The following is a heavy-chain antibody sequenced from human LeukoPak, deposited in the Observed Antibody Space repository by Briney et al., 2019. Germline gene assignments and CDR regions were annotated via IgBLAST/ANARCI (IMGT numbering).Heavy chain of an antibody. J-gene: IGHJ4*02. V-gene: IGHV3-23*01. CDR1: GFTFSSYW. D-gene: IGHD3-10*01. Sequence: PGGSLRLSCAASGFTFSSYWMSWVRQAPGKGLEWVSSISSSSSYIYYADSVKGRFTISRDNSKNTLYLQMNSLRAEDTAVYYCAKRPVNKVLLWFGELSMDYWGQGTLVTVSS. CDR2: ISSSSSYI. CDR3: AKRPVNKVLLWFGELSMDY.